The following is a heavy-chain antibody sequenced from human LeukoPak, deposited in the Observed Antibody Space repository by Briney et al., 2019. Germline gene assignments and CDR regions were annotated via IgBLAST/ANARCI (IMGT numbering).Heavy chain of an antibody. D-gene: IGHD2-21*01. Sequence: PGGSLRLSCAASGFTFSSYGMSWVRQAPGKGLEWVSAISGSGGSTYYADSVKGRFTISRDNSKNTLYLQMNSLRAEDTAVYYCARDGPYGLGRPHYFGYWGQGTLVTVSS. CDR1: GFTFSSYG. J-gene: IGHJ4*02. CDR2: ISGSGGST. V-gene: IGHV3-23*01. CDR3: ARDGPYGLGRPHYFGY.